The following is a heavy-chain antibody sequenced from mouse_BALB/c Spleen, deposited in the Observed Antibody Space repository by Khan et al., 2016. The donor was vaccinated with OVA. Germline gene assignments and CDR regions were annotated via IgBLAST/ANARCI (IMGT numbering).Heavy chain of an antibody. CDR2: IDPENGET. Sequence: VQLQQPGAELVRPGALVKLSCKSSGFNIKDYYMHWVKQRPEQGLEWIGWIDPENGETVYDPKFQGKASITADTSSNTAYLHLSSLTSEDTAVYYCARSGYFAWFAYWGQGTLVTGSA. CDR1: GFNIKDYY. J-gene: IGHJ3*01. V-gene: IGHV14-1*02. CDR3: ARSGYFAWFAY.